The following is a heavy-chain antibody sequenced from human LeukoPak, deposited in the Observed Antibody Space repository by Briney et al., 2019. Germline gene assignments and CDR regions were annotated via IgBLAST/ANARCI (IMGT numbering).Heavy chain of an antibody. CDR3: VSGCSGPGCYSMFDN. CDR2: ISRDYSTV. D-gene: IGHD2-15*01. CDR1: GFTFSNYY. Sequence: GGSLRLSCAASGFTFSNYYMSWIRQAPGTGLEWLSYISRDYSTVFYADSVKGRFTISRDNAQSSLNLQMNNLRADDTGIYYCVSGCSGPGCYSMFDNSGQGTLVTVSS. V-gene: IGHV3-11*01. J-gene: IGHJ4*02.